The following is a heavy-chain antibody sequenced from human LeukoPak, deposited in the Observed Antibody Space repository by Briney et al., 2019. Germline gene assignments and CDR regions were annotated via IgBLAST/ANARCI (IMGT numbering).Heavy chain of an antibody. CDR1: GFTFTSSA. Sequence: SVKVSCKASGFTFTSSAVQWVRQPRGQRLEWIGWIVVGSGNTNYAQKFQERVTITRDMSTSTAYMELSSLRSEDTAVYYCAADRHYYDSSGYYYYFDYWGQGTLVTVSS. V-gene: IGHV1-58*01. CDR2: IVVGSGNT. J-gene: IGHJ4*02. CDR3: AADRHYYDSSGYYYYFDY. D-gene: IGHD3-22*01.